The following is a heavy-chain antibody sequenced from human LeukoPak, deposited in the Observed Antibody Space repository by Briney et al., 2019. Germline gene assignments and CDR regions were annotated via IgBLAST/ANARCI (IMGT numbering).Heavy chain of an antibody. CDR3: ARDCIGCLGFDY. Sequence: GASVKVSCKASGYTFISYGISWVRQAPGQGLEWMGWVSAYADDTNYVQKFRGRITMTTDTSTSTAYMELRSLRSDDTAVYYCARDCIGCLGFDYWGQGTLVTVSS. V-gene: IGHV1-18*01. CDR2: VSAYADDT. J-gene: IGHJ4*02. CDR1: GYTFISYG. D-gene: IGHD1-26*01.